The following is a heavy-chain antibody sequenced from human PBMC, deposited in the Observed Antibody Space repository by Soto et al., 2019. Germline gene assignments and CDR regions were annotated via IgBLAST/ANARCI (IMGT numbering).Heavy chain of an antibody. J-gene: IGHJ4*02. Sequence: QVQLVQSGAEVKKPGASVKVSCKASGYTFTSYDINWVRQATGQGLEWMGWMNPNSGNTGYAQKFQGRVTMARNTSISTAYMELGSLRSEDTAVYYCARSNRGLSSSWRSTEDWGQGTLVTVSS. V-gene: IGHV1-8*01. CDR1: GYTFTSYD. CDR2: MNPNSGNT. D-gene: IGHD6-13*01. CDR3: ARSNRGLSSSWRSTED.